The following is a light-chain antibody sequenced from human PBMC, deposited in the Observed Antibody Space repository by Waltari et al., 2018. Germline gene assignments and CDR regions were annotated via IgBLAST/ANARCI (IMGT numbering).Light chain of an antibody. CDR2: EVS. CDR3: CSHTKMDTWV. J-gene: IGLJ3*02. CDR1: PSDIADYTS. V-gene: IGLV2-14*01. Sequence: QSALTQPASMSGSPGQSISLSCVGTPSDIADYTSVSWYQQFPGEVPKLLLYEVSNRPAGISSRFSGSKSGTTAFLSISGLQPEDEADYYCCSHTKMDTWVFGGGTTLTVL.